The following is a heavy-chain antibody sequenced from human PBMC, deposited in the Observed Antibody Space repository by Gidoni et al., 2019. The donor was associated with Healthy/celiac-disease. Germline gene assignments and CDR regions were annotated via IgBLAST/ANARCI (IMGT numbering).Heavy chain of an antibody. CDR3: ARGGYDFWSGYDASYYYGMDV. Sequence: QVQLVQSGAEVKKPGASVTVSCKASGYTFTGYYMHWVRQAPGQGLEWMGRINPNSGGTNYAQKFQGRVTMTRDTSISTAYMELSRLRSDDTAVYYCARGGYDFWSGYDASYYYGMDVWGQGTTVTVSS. CDR1: GYTFTGYY. D-gene: IGHD3-3*01. CDR2: INPNSGGT. J-gene: IGHJ6*02. V-gene: IGHV1-2*06.